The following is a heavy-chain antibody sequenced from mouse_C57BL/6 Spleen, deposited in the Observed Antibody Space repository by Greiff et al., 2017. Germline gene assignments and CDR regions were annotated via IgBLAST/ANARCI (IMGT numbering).Heavy chain of an antibody. CDR2: ISSGGSYT. J-gene: IGHJ2*01. V-gene: IGHV5-6*01. CDR3: ARHEVGQVGYCDY. D-gene: IGHD3-3*01. Sequence: EVQLVESGGDLVKPGGSLKLSCAASGFTFSSYGMSWVRQTPDKRLEWVATISSGGSYTYYPDSVKGRFTIYRDNAKNTLYLQMSSLKSEDTAMYYCARHEVGQVGYCDYWGQGTTLTVSS. CDR1: GFTFSSYG.